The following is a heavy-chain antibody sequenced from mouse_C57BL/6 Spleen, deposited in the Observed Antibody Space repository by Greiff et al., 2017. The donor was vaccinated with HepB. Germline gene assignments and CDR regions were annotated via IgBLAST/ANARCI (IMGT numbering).Heavy chain of an antibody. D-gene: IGHD1-1*01. J-gene: IGHJ1*03. CDR1: GYTFTSYW. V-gene: IGHV1-52*01. Sequence: VQLQQPGAELVRPGSSVKLSCKASGYTFTSYWMHWVKQRPIQGLEWIGNIDPSDSETHYNQKFKDKATLTVDKSSSTAYMQLSSLTSEDSAVYYWARAPVVANLWYFDVWGTGTTVTVSS. CDR2: IDPSDSET. CDR3: ARAPVVANLWYFDV.